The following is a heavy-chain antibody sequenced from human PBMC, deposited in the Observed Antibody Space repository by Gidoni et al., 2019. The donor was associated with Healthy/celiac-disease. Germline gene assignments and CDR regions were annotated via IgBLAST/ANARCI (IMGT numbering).Heavy chain of an antibody. CDR1: GFTFSSYS. D-gene: IGHD6-13*01. V-gene: IGHV3-21*01. J-gene: IGHJ6*03. CDR2: ISSSSSYI. CDR3: ARAQGSSSWAYYYYMDV. Sequence: EVQLVESGGGLVKPGGSLRLSCAASGFTFSSYSMNWVRQAPGKGLEWVSSISSSSSYIYYADSVKGRFTISRDNAKNSLYLQMNSLRAEDTAVYYCARAQGSSSWAYYYYMDVWGKGTTVTVSS.